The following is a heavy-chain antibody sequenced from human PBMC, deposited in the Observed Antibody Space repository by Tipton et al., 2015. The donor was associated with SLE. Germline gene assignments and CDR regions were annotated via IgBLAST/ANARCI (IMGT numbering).Heavy chain of an antibody. J-gene: IGHJ5*02. Sequence: TLSLTCTVSGGSLNSYYWNWIRLPPGKGLEWIGYIFYAVSTNYNPSLRSRVTISVDTSKNQFSLKLSSVTAADTAVYYCASGHSDSWREGWFDPWGQGTLVTVSS. CDR2: IFYAVST. CDR3: ASGHSDSWREGWFDP. V-gene: IGHV4-59*08. CDR1: GGSLNSYY. D-gene: IGHD6-13*01.